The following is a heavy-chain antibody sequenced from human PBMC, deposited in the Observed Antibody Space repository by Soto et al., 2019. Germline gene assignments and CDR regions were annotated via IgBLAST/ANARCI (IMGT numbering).Heavy chain of an antibody. Sequence: LSLTGTVSGGSISSYYWSWIRQPPGKGLEWIGYIYYSGSTNYNPSLKSRVTISVDTSKNQFSLKLSSVTAADTAVYYCARARDSSGYYPFDYWGQGTLVTVSS. CDR3: ARARDSSGYYPFDY. CDR2: IYYSGST. CDR1: GGSISSYY. V-gene: IGHV4-59*01. D-gene: IGHD3-22*01. J-gene: IGHJ4*02.